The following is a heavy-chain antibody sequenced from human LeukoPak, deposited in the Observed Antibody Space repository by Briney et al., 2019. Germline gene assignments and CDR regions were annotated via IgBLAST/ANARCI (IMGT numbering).Heavy chain of an antibody. V-gene: IGHV1-18*01. CDR3: ARGADYGDYDDYFDY. CDR1: GYTFTSYG. D-gene: IGHD4-17*01. J-gene: IGHJ4*02. Sequence: GASVKVSCKASGYTFTSYGISWVRQAPGQGLEWMGWISAYSGNTNYAQKLQGRVTMTTDTSTSTAYMELSSLRSEDTAVYYCARGADYGDYDDYFDYWGQGTLVTVSS. CDR2: ISAYSGNT.